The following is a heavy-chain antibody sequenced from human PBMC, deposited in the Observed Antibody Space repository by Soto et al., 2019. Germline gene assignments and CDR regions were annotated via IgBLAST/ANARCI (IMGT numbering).Heavy chain of an antibody. CDR3: ARGNGESYYYFDY. Sequence: GGSLRLSCAASGFTFISHGMHWVRQAPGKGLEWVAVIWYDGSNTYYVDSVKGRFTISRDNSKNTLYLQMNSLRGEDTALYYCARGNGESYYYFDYWGQGTLVTVSS. J-gene: IGHJ4*02. V-gene: IGHV3-33*01. CDR1: GFTFISHG. D-gene: IGHD1-26*01. CDR2: IWYDGSNT.